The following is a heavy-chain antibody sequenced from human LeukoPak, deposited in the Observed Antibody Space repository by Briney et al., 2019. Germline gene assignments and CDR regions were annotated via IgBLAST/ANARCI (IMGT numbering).Heavy chain of an antibody. Sequence: PSETLSLTCTVSGGSISSYYWSWIRQPAGKGLEWIGRIYTSGSTNYNPSLKSRVTMSVDTSKDQFSLKLSSVTAADTAVYYCAGISRTSVSVDYWGQGTLVTVSS. CDR1: GGSISSYY. J-gene: IGHJ4*02. CDR2: IYTSGST. D-gene: IGHD3-16*02. V-gene: IGHV4-4*07. CDR3: AGISRTSVSVDY.